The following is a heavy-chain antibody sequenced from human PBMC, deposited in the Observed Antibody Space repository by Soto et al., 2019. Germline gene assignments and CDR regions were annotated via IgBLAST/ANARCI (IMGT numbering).Heavy chain of an antibody. CDR3: ARAVAGANAGNNWFDP. CDR1: GYTFTGYY. J-gene: IGHJ5*02. Sequence: ASVQVSCKASGYTFTGYYMHWVRQAPGQGLEWMGWINPNSGGTNYAQKFQGRVTMTRDTSISTAYMELSRLRSDDTAVYYCARAVAGANAGNNWFDPWGQGTLVTVSS. D-gene: IGHD6-19*01. CDR2: INPNSGGT. V-gene: IGHV1-2*02.